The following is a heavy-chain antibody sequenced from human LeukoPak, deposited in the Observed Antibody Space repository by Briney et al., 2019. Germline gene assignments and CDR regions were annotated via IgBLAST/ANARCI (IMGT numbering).Heavy chain of an antibody. CDR2: INHSGST. J-gene: IGHJ4*02. CDR1: SGSFSGYY. D-gene: IGHD3-22*01. V-gene: IGHV4-34*01. CDR3: ARGGPNYYDSSGYYPTSFDY. Sequence: SETLSLTCAVYSGSFSGYYWSWIRQPPGKGLEWIGEINHSGSTNYNPSLKSRVTISVDTSKNQFSLKLSSVTAADTAVYYCARGGPNYYDSSGYYPTSFDYWGQGTLVTVSS.